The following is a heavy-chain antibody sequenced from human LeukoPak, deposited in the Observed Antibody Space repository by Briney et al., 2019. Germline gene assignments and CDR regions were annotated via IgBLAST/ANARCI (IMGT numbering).Heavy chain of an antibody. Sequence: GGSLRLSCVASGFTFSSYWMHWVRQAPGKGLEWVSGISWNSGSIGYADSVKGRFTISRDNAKNSLYLQMNSLRAEDTALYYCARNREQWLARGGFDYWGQGTLVTVSS. CDR1: GFTFSSYW. J-gene: IGHJ4*02. CDR3: ARNREQWLARGGFDY. CDR2: ISWNSGSI. V-gene: IGHV3-9*01. D-gene: IGHD6-19*01.